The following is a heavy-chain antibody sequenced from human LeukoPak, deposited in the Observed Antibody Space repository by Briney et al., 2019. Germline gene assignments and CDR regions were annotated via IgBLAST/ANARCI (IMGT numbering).Heavy chain of an antibody. V-gene: IGHV1-24*01. J-gene: IGHJ3*02. Sequence: ASVKVSCKVSGYTLTELSMHWVRQAPGKGLEWMGGFDPEDGETIYAQKFQGRVTMTRDTSTSTVYMELSSLGSEDTAVYYCARDLYPTQDSSTYEAFDIWGQGTMVTVSS. CDR1: GYTLTELS. D-gene: IGHD2/OR15-2a*01. CDR3: ARDLYPTQDSSTYEAFDI. CDR2: FDPEDGET.